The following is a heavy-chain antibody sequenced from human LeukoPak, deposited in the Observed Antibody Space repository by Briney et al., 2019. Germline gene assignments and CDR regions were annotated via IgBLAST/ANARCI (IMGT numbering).Heavy chain of an antibody. CDR2: IYYSGST. D-gene: IGHD1-14*01. J-gene: IGHJ4*02. V-gene: IGHV4-59*01. Sequence: SETLSLTCTVSGGSISSYYWSWLRQPPGKGLEWIGYIYYSGSTNYNPSLKSRVTISVDTSKNQFSLKLSSVTAADTAVYYCAAGRGLGYWGQGTLVTVSS. CDR3: AAGRGLGY. CDR1: GGSISSYY.